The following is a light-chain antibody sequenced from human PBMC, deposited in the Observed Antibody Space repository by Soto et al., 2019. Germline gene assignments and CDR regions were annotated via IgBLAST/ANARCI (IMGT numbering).Light chain of an antibody. Sequence: QSVLTQPASVSGSPGQSITISCTGTSSDVGAYTSVSWYQQHPGKAPKLIIYEVSNRPPGVSTRFSGSKSASTASLTISGLQAEDEAHYYCGSWDSSLSAYVFGTGTKVTVL. CDR2: EVS. V-gene: IGLV2-14*01. J-gene: IGLJ1*01. CDR3: GSWDSSLSAYV. CDR1: SSDVGAYTS.